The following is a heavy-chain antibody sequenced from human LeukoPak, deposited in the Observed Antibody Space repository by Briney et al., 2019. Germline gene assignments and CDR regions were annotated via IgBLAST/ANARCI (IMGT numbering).Heavy chain of an antibody. CDR1: GFTFSSYA. CDR2: ISGSGGST. Sequence: GGSLRLSCAVSGFTFSSYAMSWVRQAPGKGLEWVSAISGSGGSTYYADSVKGRFTISRDNSKNTLYLQMNSLRAEDTAVYYCAKDPEGMVYAIFDYWGQGTLVTASS. D-gene: IGHD2-8*01. CDR3: AKDPEGMVYAIFDY. V-gene: IGHV3-23*01. J-gene: IGHJ4*02.